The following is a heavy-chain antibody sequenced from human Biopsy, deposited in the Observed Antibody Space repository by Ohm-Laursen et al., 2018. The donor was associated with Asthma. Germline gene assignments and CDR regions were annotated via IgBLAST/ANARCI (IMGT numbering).Heavy chain of an antibody. D-gene: IGHD6-13*01. Sequence: SETLSLTWAVYGGSFSGYYWSWIRQPPGKGLEWIGEINHSGSTNYNPSLKSRVTISVDTSKNQFSLKLSSVTAADTAVYYCARITNDRIAAAGRYYYYGMDVWGQGTTVTVSS. V-gene: IGHV4-34*01. CDR1: GGSFSGYY. J-gene: IGHJ6*02. CDR3: ARITNDRIAAAGRYYYYGMDV. CDR2: INHSGST.